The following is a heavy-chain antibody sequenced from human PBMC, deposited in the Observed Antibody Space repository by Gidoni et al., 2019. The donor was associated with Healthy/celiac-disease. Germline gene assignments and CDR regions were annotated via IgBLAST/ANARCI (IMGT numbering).Heavy chain of an antibody. CDR1: GFPFSSYA. V-gene: IGHV3-30-3*01. D-gene: IGHD3-22*01. CDR2: ISYDGSNK. CDR3: ARDLAGSGYSDY. Sequence: QVQLVESGGGVVQPGRSLRLSCAASGFPFSSYAMHWVRQAPGKRLEWVAVISYDGSNKYYADSVKGRFTISRDNSKNTLYLQMNSLRAEDTAVYYCARDLAGSGYSDYWGQGTLVTVSS. J-gene: IGHJ4*02.